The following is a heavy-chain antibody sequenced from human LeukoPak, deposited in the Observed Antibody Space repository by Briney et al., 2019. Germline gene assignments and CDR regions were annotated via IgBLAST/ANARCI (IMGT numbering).Heavy chain of an antibody. V-gene: IGHV4-59*08. CDR2: VYYSGSA. J-gene: IGHJ4*02. CDR3: ARARGAVAGYFDY. D-gene: IGHD6-19*01. Sequence: PSETLSLTCTVSGDSISTYYWSWTRQPPGRGLEWIGYVYYSGSANFSPSLESRLTILVDTSKNQFSLKLRSVTAADTAVYYCARARGAVAGYFDYWGQGTLVTVSS. CDR1: GDSISTYY.